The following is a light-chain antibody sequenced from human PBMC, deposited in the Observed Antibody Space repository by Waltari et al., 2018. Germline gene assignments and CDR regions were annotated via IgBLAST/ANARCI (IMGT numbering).Light chain of an antibody. CDR1: SSHVGGYNY. V-gene: IGLV2-14*03. CDR2: DVS. CDR3: SSYTSSSTLV. J-gene: IGLJ2*01. Sequence: QSALTQPASVSGSPGPSITISCTGTSSHVGGYNYASWYQQHPGKAPKPMIYDVSNRPSGVSNRFSGSKSGNTASLTISGLQAEDEADYYCSSYTSSSTLVFGGGTKLTVL.